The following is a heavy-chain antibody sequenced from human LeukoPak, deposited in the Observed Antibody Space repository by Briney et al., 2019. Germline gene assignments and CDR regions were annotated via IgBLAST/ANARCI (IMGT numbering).Heavy chain of an antibody. J-gene: IGHJ4*02. CDR2: IIPIFGTA. Sequence: SVKVSCKASGGTFSSYAISWVRQAPGQGLEWMGAIIPIFGTANYAQKFQGRVTITADKSTSTAYMELSSLRSEDTAVYYCARSRKRGDYGSSCDYWGQGTLVTVSS. CDR3: ARSRKRGDYGSSCDY. D-gene: IGHD3-10*01. CDR1: GGTFSSYA. V-gene: IGHV1-69*06.